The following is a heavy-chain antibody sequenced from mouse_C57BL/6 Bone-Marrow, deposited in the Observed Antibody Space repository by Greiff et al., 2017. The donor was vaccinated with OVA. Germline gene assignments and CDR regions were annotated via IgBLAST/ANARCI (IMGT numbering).Heavy chain of an antibody. Sequence: QVQLQQPGAELVKPGASVKLSCKASGYTFTSYWMHWVKQRPGQGLEWIGMIHPNSGSTNYNEKFKSKATLTVDKSSSTAYMQLSSLTSEDSAVYSCARDCYYGGSLYYALDYWGQGTSVTVSS. J-gene: IGHJ4*01. CDR3: ARDCYYGGSLYYALDY. V-gene: IGHV1-64*01. D-gene: IGHD1-1*01. CDR1: GYTFTSYW. CDR2: IHPNSGST.